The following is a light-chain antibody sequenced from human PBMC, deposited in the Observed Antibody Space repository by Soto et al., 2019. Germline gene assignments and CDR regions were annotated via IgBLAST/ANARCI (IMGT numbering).Light chain of an antibody. V-gene: IGKV1-5*03. CDR1: QSISSW. J-gene: IGKJ1*01. CDR3: QQENSYPWT. Sequence: DIQMTQSPSTLSASVGDRVTITCRASQSISSWLAWYQQKPGKAPKLLIYKASSLESGVPSRFSGSGSGTEFTLTISSLQPDDSATYHCQQENSYPWTFGQGTKVEIK. CDR2: KAS.